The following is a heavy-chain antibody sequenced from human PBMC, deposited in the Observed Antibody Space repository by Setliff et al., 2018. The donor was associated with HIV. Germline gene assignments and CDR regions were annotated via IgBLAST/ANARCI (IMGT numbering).Heavy chain of an antibody. V-gene: IGHV1-69*05. J-gene: IGHJ4*02. Sequence: ASVKVSCKASGGTFSSYAISWVRQAPGQGLEWMGGIIPIFGTTNYAQKFQGRVTITTDESTSTAYMELSGLRSEDTAVYYCARDYYDSSGYIFFPGLPDYWGQGTLVTVSS. CDR2: IIPIFGTT. CDR3: ARDYYDSSGYIFFPGLPDY. D-gene: IGHD3-22*01. CDR1: GGTFSSYA.